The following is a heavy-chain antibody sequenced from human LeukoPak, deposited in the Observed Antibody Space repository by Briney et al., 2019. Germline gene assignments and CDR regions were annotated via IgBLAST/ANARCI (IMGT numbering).Heavy chain of an antibody. J-gene: IGHJ4*02. CDR3: ASPNSYGDLDFDY. CDR2: ISYDGSNK. V-gene: IGHV3-33*05. CDR1: GFTFSSYG. Sequence: PGGSLRLSCAASGFTFSSYGMHWVRQAPGKGLEWVAVISYDGSNKYYADSVKGRFTISRDNAKNSLYLQTNSLRDEDTAVYYCASPNSYGDLDFDYWGQGTLVTVSS. D-gene: IGHD4-17*01.